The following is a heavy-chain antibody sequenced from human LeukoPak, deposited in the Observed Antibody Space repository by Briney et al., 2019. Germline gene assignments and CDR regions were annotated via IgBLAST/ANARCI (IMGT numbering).Heavy chain of an antibody. V-gene: IGHV4-39*01. CDR1: GGSISSTSYY. Sequence: SETLSLTCTVSGGSISSTSYYWGWIRQPPGKGLEWIGNIYYSGSTYYNPSLKSRVTISLDTSKNQFSLKLSSVTAADTAVYYCARGYSSGWYGNQYWGQGTLVTVSS. CDR3: ARGYSSGWYGNQY. J-gene: IGHJ4*02. CDR2: IYYSGST. D-gene: IGHD6-19*01.